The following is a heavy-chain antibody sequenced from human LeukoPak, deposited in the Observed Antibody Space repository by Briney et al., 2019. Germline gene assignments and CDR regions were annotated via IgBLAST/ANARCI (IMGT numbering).Heavy chain of an antibody. D-gene: IGHD4-23*01. CDR3: AAEGRPTVVTFRKGAVDL. Sequence: SVKVSCKASGFTFTSSAVQWVRQARGRHLEWIGWIFVGSGNTNYAQKFQERVTITRDMSTSTVYMELSSLRSEDTAVYYCAAEGRPTVVTFRKGAVDLWGQGTMVTVSS. V-gene: IGHV1-58*01. CDR2: IFVGSGNT. J-gene: IGHJ3*01. CDR1: GFTFTSSA.